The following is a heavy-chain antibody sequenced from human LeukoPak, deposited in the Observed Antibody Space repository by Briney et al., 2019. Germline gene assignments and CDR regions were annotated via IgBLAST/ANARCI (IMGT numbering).Heavy chain of an antibody. CDR2: IYYSGST. D-gene: IGHD5/OR15-5a*01. Sequence: SEILSLTCSVSGGSINNYYWNWIRQPPGKGLEWIGYIYYSGSTRYNPSLQSRVTMSIGTSKTQFSLKLDSVTAADTAVYYCARRLRLKNPGGDAFDIWGQGTVVTVSS. V-gene: IGHV4-59*08. CDR1: GGSINNYY. J-gene: IGHJ3*02. CDR3: ARRLRLKNPGGDAFDI.